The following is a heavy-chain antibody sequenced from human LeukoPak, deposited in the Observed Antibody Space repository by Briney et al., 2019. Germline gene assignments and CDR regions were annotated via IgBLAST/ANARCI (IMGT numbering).Heavy chain of an antibody. Sequence: SGGSLRLSCAASGFGFGSYNMYWVRQAPGKGLEWVTLISFDGNDKKYADSVKGRFTVSRDNSRNTLFLQMNSLRPEDTAVYYCARVYGSGIDYWGQGTLVTVSA. CDR2: ISFDGNDK. J-gene: IGHJ4*02. V-gene: IGHV3-30*03. CDR1: GFGFGSYN. CDR3: ARVYGSGIDY. D-gene: IGHD3-10*01.